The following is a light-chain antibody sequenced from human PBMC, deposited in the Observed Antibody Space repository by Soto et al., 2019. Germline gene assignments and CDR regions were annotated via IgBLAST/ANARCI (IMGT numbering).Light chain of an antibody. CDR2: DAS. V-gene: IGKV3-20*01. CDR1: QSVSSSY. J-gene: IGKJ1*01. Sequence: EIVMTQSPATLSLSPGERVSLSCRASQSVSSSYLAWYQQKPGQAPRLLIYDASNRATGIPARFSGSGSGTDFTLTISRLEPEDFAVYYCQQYGSSLWTFGQGTKVDIK. CDR3: QQYGSSLWT.